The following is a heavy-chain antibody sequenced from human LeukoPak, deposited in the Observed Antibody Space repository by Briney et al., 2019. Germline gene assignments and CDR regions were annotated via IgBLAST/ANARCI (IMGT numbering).Heavy chain of an antibody. J-gene: IGHJ3*01. CDR3: VRDRDYAFDF. Sequence: GGSLRLSCAASGFTFSYYSMNWVRQAPGKGLEWISYSNTDGTISYADSVKGRFTISRDNAENSLYLQMNSLRDEDTAVYFCVRDRDYAFDFWGQGTMVTVPS. CDR1: GFTFSYYS. CDR2: SNTDGTI. V-gene: IGHV3-48*02.